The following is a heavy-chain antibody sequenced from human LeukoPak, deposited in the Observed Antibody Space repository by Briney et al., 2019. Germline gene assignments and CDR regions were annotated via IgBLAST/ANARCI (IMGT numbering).Heavy chain of an antibody. CDR1: GFTFSSYW. Sequence: GGSLRLSCAASGFTFSSYWMSWVRQAPGKGLEWVANIKQDGSEKYYVDSVKGRFTISRDNAKNSLYLQMNSLRAEDTAVYYCARRGYSGSFDFDYWGQGTLVTVSS. V-gene: IGHV3-7*01. CDR3: ARRGYSGSFDFDY. CDR2: IKQDGSEK. D-gene: IGHD1-26*01. J-gene: IGHJ4*02.